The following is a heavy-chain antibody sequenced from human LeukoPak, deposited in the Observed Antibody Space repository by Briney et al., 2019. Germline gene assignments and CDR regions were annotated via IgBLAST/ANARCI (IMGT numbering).Heavy chain of an antibody. D-gene: IGHD3-10*01. V-gene: IGHV4-59*01. Sequence: PSETLSLTCTVSGGSISSYYWSWIRQPPGKGLEWIGYIYYSGSTNYNPSLKSRVTISVDTSKNQFSLKLSSVTAADTAVYYCARLNMVRGVPDSFDIWGQGTMVTVSS. J-gene: IGHJ3*02. CDR1: GGSISSYY. CDR3: ARLNMVRGVPDSFDI. CDR2: IYYSGST.